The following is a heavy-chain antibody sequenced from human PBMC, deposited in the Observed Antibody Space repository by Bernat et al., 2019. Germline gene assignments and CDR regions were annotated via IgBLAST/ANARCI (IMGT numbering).Heavy chain of an antibody. V-gene: IGHV1-3*01. D-gene: IGHD3-10*01. CDR3: ARAYFGEGAYFDY. J-gene: IGHJ4*02. CDR2: INAGNGNT. CDR1: GYTFTSFA. Sequence: QAQLVQSGAEVKKPGASVKVSCKASGYTFTSFAIHWVRQAPGQRLEWMGLINAGNGNTKYSQKFQGRVTIIRDASASTAYVELSSLTSEDTAVYYCARAYFGEGAYFDYWGQGTLVTVSS.